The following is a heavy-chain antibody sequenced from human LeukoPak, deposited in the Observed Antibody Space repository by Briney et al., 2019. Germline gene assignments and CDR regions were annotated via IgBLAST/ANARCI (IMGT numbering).Heavy chain of an antibody. CDR3: ARAERYCSGGSCYSEWVY. D-gene: IGHD2-15*01. CDR2: ISSSGSTI. V-gene: IGHV3-48*03. Sequence: GGSLRLSCAASGFTISSYEMNWVRQAPGKGLEWVSYISSSGSTIYYADSVKGRFTISRDNAKNSLYLQMNSLRAEDTAVYYCARAERYCSGGSCYSEWVYWGQGTLVTVSS. CDR1: GFTISSYE. J-gene: IGHJ4*02.